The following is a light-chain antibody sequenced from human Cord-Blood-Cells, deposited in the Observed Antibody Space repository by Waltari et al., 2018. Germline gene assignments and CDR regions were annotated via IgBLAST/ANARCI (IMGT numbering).Light chain of an antibody. CDR3: QQYYSTPYT. Sequence: DIVLPHSPDSLAVSLGEGATINCKSSPSVLYSSNNKNYLAWYQQKPGQPPKLLIYWASTRESGVPDRFSGSGSGTDFTLTISSLQAEDVAVYYCQQYYSTPYTFGQGTKLEIK. CDR1: PSVLYSSNNKNY. V-gene: IGKV4-1*01. J-gene: IGKJ2*01. CDR2: WAS.